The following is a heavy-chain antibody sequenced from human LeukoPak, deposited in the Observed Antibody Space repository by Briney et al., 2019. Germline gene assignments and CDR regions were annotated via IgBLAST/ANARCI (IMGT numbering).Heavy chain of an antibody. V-gene: IGHV4-61*02. Sequence: SETLSLTCAVSGYSISSGYYWGWIRQPAGKGLEWIGRIYTTGSTNYNPSLKSRVTISVDTSKNQFSLKLSSVTAADTAVYYCARGTGIAESWGQGTLVTVSS. D-gene: IGHD6-13*01. CDR3: ARGTGIAES. J-gene: IGHJ5*02. CDR1: GYSISSGYY. CDR2: IYTTGST.